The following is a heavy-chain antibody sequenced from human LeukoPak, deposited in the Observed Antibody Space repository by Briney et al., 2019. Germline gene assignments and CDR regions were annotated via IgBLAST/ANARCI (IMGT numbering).Heavy chain of an antibody. CDR1: GFTFSGYN. Sequence: GGSLRLSCAASGFTFSGYNINWVRQALGKGLEWVSSISSSSSYIYYADSVKGRFTISRDNAKNSLYLQMNSLRAEDTAVYFCARGSSSGYYGYSDYWGQGTLVTVSS. J-gene: IGHJ4*02. CDR2: ISSSSSYI. CDR3: ARGSSSGYYGYSDY. V-gene: IGHV3-21*01. D-gene: IGHD3-22*01.